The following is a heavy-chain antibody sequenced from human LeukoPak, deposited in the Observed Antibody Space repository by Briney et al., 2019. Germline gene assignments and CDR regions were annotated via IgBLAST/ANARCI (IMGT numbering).Heavy chain of an antibody. V-gene: IGHV1-69*01. J-gene: IGHJ4*02. CDR2: IIPIFGTA. CDR3: ARENYYDGSGSPSASAPVDH. Sequence: SVKVSCKASGGTFSSYAISWVRQAPGQGLEWMGGIIPIFGTANYAQKFQGRVTITADESTSTAYMELSSLRSDDTAVYYCARENYYDGSGSPSASAPVDHWGQGTLVTVSS. CDR1: GGTFSSYA. D-gene: IGHD3-22*01.